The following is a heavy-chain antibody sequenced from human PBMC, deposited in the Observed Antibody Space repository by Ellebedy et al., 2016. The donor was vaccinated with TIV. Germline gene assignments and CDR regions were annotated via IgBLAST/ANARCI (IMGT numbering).Heavy chain of an antibody. CDR2: ISTSSSYI. J-gene: IGHJ2*01. CDR1: GFTFSTFT. D-gene: IGHD4-17*01. Sequence: GESLKISCSASGFTFSTFTMNWVRQAPGKGLEWVSSISTSSSYIYYADSVKGRFTISRDTAKNSLYLQMNSRRAEDTAVYYCARKVPAPTTVPPNWYRDLWGRGTLVTVSS. CDR3: ARKVPAPTTVPPNWYRDL. V-gene: IGHV3-21*01.